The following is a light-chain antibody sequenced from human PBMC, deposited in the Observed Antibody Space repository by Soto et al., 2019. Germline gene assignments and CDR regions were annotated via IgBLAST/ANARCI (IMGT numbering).Light chain of an antibody. Sequence: QSVLTQPASVSGSPLQSITISCTGTSSDVGGYNYVSWYQQHPGKAPKLMIYDVSNRPSGVSNRFSGSKSGNTASLTISGLQAEDEADYYCSSYTSSSTLDFGTGTKVTVL. CDR3: SSYTSSSTLD. V-gene: IGLV2-14*01. CDR1: SSDVGGYNY. J-gene: IGLJ1*01. CDR2: DVS.